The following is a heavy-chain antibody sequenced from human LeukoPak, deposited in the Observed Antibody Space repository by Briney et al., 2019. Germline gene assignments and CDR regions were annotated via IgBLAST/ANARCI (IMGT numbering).Heavy chain of an antibody. J-gene: IGHJ4*02. Sequence: PSETLSLTCGASGGSSSDYYWSWIRQPPGKGLEWIGEIIHSGATSSSPSLKSRVTISMDPSKNQFSLRLSSVTAADTAVYYCARGRFSVYYFDYWGQGSLVTVSS. D-gene: IGHD3-3*02. CDR1: GGSSSDYY. CDR2: IIHSGAT. V-gene: IGHV4-34*01. CDR3: ARGRFSVYYFDY.